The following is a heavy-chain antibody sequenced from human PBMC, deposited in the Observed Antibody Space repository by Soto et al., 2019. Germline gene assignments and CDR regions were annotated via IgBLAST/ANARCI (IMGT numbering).Heavy chain of an antibody. J-gene: IGHJ4*02. CDR2: IYHSGST. CDR1: GGSMSSHF. Sequence: SETLSLTCTVSGGSMSSHFWTWIRQPPGKGVEWIGYIYHSGSTYYNPSLKSRVTISVERSKNQFSLKLSSVTAADTAVYYCAGGIAARPLGYWGQGTLVTVS. CDR3: AGGIAARPLGY. D-gene: IGHD6-6*01. V-gene: IGHV4-59*04.